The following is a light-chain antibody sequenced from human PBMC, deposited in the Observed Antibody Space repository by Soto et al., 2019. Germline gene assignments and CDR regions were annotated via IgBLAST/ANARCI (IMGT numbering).Light chain of an antibody. CDR2: DVT. CDR1: SSDVGGYNY. Sequence: QSALTQPASVSGSPGQSITISCTGTSSDVGGYNYVSWYQQHPGRAPKLIIYDVTKGPSGVPDRFSGSKSGNTASLTISGLQTDDEADYYCCSYAGSYTHVFGTGTKVTVL. V-gene: IGLV2-11*01. CDR3: CSYAGSYTHV. J-gene: IGLJ1*01.